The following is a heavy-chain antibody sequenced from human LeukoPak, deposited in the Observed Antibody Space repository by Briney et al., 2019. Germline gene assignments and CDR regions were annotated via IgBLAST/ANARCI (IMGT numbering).Heavy chain of an antibody. CDR2: INPNSGGT. CDR1: GYTFTGYY. J-gene: IGHJ4*02. CDR3: ARVSSGYYSTFDY. Sequence: ASVKVSCKASGYTFTGYYMYWVRQAPGQGLEWMGRINPNSGGTNYAQKFQGRVTMTRDTSISTAYMELSRLRSDDTAVYYCARVSSGYYSTFDYWGQGTLVTVSS. V-gene: IGHV1-2*06. D-gene: IGHD3-22*01.